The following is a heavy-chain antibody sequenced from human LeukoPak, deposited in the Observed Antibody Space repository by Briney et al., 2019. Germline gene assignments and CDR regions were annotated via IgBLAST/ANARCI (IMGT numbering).Heavy chain of an antibody. Sequence: SETLSLTCTVSGGSISSSSYYWGWIRQPPGKGLEWIGHIYYSGTTNYNPSLKSRVTISVDTSKNQFSLKLSSVTAADTAVYNCARQLSSWPYWFDPWGQGTLVTVSS. V-gene: IGHV4-61*05. CDR3: ARQLSSWPYWFDP. J-gene: IGHJ5*02. D-gene: IGHD6-13*01. CDR1: GGSISSSSYY. CDR2: IYYSGTT.